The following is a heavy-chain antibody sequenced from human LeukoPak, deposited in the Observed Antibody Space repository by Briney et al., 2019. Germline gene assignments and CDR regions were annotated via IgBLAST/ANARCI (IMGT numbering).Heavy chain of an antibody. D-gene: IGHD3-10*01. J-gene: IGHJ5*02. CDR2: IYTSGST. V-gene: IGHV4-4*07. Sequence: SETLSLTCTVSGGSISSYYWSWIRQPAGKELEWMGRIYTSGSTNYNPSLKSRVTMSVDTSKNQFSLKLTSVTAADTAVYYCARDRGLYGEVLFDPWGQGTLVTVSS. CDR3: ARDRGLYGEVLFDP. CDR1: GGSISSYY.